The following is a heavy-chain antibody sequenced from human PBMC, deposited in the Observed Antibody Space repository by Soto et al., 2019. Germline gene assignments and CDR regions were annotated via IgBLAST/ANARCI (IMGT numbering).Heavy chain of an antibody. D-gene: IGHD3-22*01. V-gene: IGHV3-30-3*01. CDR2: ISHDGNNT. Sequence: SGGSLRLSCAASGFTFSTYAMHWVRQAPGRGLEWVAFISHDGNNTYYADSVKGRFSISRDNSKNTLYLQMNSLRTEDTAMFYCARPRYYYDSNTYSDGKPDDYWGLGTMVTVSS. CDR3: ARPRYYYDSNTYSDGKPDDY. J-gene: IGHJ4*02. CDR1: GFTFSTYA.